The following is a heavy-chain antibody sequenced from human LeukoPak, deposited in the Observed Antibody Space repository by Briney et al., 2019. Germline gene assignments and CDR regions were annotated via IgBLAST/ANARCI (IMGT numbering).Heavy chain of an antibody. D-gene: IGHD2-2*01. Sequence: ESGPTLVKPTQTLTLTCTFSGFSLSTSGVGVGWIRQPPGKALEWLALIYWDDDKRYNPSLKSRLTITKDTSKNQVVLTMTNMDPVDTATYYCAHRLGYCSSTSCYNWFDPWGQGTLVTVSS. CDR3: AHRLGYCSSTSCYNWFDP. CDR1: GFSLSTSGVG. V-gene: IGHV2-5*02. J-gene: IGHJ5*02. CDR2: IYWDDDK.